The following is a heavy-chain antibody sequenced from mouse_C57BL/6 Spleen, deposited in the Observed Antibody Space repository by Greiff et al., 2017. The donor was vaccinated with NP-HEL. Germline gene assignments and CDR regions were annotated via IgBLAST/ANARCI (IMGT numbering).Heavy chain of an antibody. Sequence: QVQLQQSGAELVRPGASVKLSCKASGYTFTDYYINWVKQRPGQGLEWIARIYPGSGNTYYNEKFKGKATLTAEKSSSTAYMQLSSLTSEDAAVYVCARRGGDHYAMDYWGQGTSVTVSS. D-gene: IGHD3-3*01. CDR3: ARRGGDHYAMDY. CDR2: IYPGSGNT. CDR1: GYTFTDYY. J-gene: IGHJ4*01. V-gene: IGHV1-76*01.